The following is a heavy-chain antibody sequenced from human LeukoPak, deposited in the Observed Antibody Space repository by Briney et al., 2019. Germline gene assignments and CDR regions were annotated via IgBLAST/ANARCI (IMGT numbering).Heavy chain of an antibody. CDR1: GFTFSSYS. J-gene: IGHJ4*02. D-gene: IGHD4-23*01. V-gene: IGHV3-21*01. Sequence: PGGSLRLSCAASGFTFSSYSMNWVRQAPGKGLEWVSSISSSSSYIYYADSVKGRFTISRDNAKDSLYLQMNSQRAEDTAVYYCAREYGGNSFPDYWGQGTLVTVSS. CDR3: AREYGGNSFPDY. CDR2: ISSSSSYI.